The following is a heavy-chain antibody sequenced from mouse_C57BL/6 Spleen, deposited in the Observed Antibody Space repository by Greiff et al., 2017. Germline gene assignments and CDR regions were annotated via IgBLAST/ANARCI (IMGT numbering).Heavy chain of an antibody. D-gene: IGHD2-1*01. CDR2: IYPSDSET. CDR3: ARRGGNYVAY. CDR1: GYTFTSYW. J-gene: IGHJ3*01. Sequence: VQLQQPGAELVRPGSSVKLSCKASGYTFTSYWMDWVKQRPGQGLEWIGNIYPSDSETHYNQKFKDKATLTVDKSSSTAYMQLSSLTSEDSAVYYCARRGGNYVAYWGQGTLVTVSA. V-gene: IGHV1-61*01.